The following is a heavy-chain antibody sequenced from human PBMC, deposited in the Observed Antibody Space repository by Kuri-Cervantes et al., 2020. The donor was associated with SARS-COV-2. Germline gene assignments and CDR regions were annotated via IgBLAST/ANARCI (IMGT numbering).Heavy chain of an antibody. CDR3: VQVDIAAAGTNYYYYMEV. Sequence: SCTVSGGAINRGDYFWSWIRQTPGKGLEWIGNTYTTGDTQYNPSLKSRVAISLDTSKNQFSLKLSSVTAADTAVYYCVQVDIAAAGTNYYYYMEVWGKGTTVTVSS. D-gene: IGHD6-13*01. J-gene: IGHJ6*03. V-gene: IGHV4-30-4*01. CDR1: GGAINRGDYF. CDR2: TYTTGDT.